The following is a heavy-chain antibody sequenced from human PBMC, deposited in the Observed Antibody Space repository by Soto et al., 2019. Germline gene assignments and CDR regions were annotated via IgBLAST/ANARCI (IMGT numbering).Heavy chain of an antibody. Sequence: PGGSLRLSCAASGFTFSSYAMHWVRQAPGKGLEWVAVISYDGSNKYYADSVKGRFTISRDNSKNTLYLQMNSLRAEDTAVYYCARDSNYYYYGMDVWGQGTTVTSP. CDR3: ARDSNYYYYGMDV. V-gene: IGHV3-30-3*01. CDR1: GFTFSSYA. J-gene: IGHJ6*02. CDR2: ISYDGSNK.